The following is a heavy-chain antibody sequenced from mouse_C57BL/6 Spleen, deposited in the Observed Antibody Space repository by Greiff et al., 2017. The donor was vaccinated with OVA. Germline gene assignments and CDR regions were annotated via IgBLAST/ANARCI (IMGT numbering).Heavy chain of an antibody. CDR1: GYTFTSYW. CDR2: IDPSDSYT. J-gene: IGHJ2*01. D-gene: IGHD2-5*01. V-gene: IGHV1-50*01. Sequence: VKQSCKASGYTFTSYWMQWVKQRPGQGLEWIGEIDPSDSYTNYNQKFKGKATLTVDTSSSTAYMQLSSLTSEDSAVYYCASSRYSNFYFDYWGQGTTLTVSS. CDR3: ASSRYSNFYFDY.